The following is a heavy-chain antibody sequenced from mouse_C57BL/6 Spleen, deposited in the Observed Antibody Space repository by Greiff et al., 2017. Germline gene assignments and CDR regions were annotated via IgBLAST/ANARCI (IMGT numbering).Heavy chain of an antibody. Sequence: VQLQESGAELAKPGASVKLSCKASGYTFTSYWMHWVKQRPGQGLEWIGYINPSSGYTKYNQKFKDKATLTADKSSSTAYMQLSSLTYEDSAVYYCARWSTTVVAPFDYWGQGTTLTVSS. CDR3: ARWSTTVVAPFDY. D-gene: IGHD1-1*01. J-gene: IGHJ2*01. CDR1: GYTFTSYW. V-gene: IGHV1-7*01. CDR2: INPSSGYT.